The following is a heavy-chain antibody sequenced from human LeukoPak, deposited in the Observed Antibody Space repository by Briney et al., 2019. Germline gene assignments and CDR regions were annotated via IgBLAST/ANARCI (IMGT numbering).Heavy chain of an antibody. Sequence: GGSLRLSCAASGFTFGSYAMSWVRQTPGKSLEWVSIITNGGGTTYYADSVRARSTISRDNSKNMLYLQMNSLRAEDTAVYYCVKLSSGSGSKFGFDSWGQGTLVTVSS. CDR2: ITNGGGTT. J-gene: IGHJ4*02. CDR3: VKLSSGSGSKFGFDS. D-gene: IGHD6-19*01. V-gene: IGHV3-23*01. CDR1: GFTFGSYA.